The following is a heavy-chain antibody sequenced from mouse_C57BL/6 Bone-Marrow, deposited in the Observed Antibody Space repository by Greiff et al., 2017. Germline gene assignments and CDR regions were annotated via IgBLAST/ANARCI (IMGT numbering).Heavy chain of an antibody. J-gene: IGHJ2*01. CDR3: ASGYYPDY. CDR2: IHPSASDT. Sequence: VQLQESGAELVKPGASVKVSCKASGYTFTSYWMHWVKQRPGQGLEWIGRIHPSASDTNYNQKFKGKATLTVDKSSSTAYMQLSSLTSEDSAVXYCASGYYPDYWGQGTTLTVSS. V-gene: IGHV1-74*04. CDR1: GYTFTSYW.